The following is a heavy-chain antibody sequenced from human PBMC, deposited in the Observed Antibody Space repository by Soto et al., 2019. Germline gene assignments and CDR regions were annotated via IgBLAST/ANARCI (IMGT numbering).Heavy chain of an antibody. CDR1: GFIFSTYA. CDR3: ARPGSGYDVLSGHYFYYYHTMDV. V-gene: IGHV3-30-3*01. J-gene: IGHJ6*02. CDR2: ISYDGSTK. Sequence: TGGSLRLSCAASGFIFSTYAMHWVRQAPGKGLEWVAVISYDGSTKDYADSVKGRFTISRGNSKNTLYLQMSSLRTEDTAVYYCARPGSGYDVLSGHYFYYYHTMDVWGQGTTVTV. D-gene: IGHD3-9*01.